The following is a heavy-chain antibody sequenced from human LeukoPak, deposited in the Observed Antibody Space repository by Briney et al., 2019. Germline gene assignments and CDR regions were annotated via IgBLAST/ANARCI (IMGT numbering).Heavy chain of an antibody. CDR2: ISGSGGST. CDR1: GFTFSSYA. CDR3: AKIPSPNSRVFVGATHFDY. D-gene: IGHD1-26*01. J-gene: IGHJ4*02. Sequence: GGSLRLSCAASGFTFSSYAMSWVRQAPGKGLEWVSAISGSGGSTYYADSVKGRFTISRDSSKNTLYLQMNSLRAEDTAVYYCAKIPSPNSRVFVGATHFDYWGQGTLVTVSS. V-gene: IGHV3-23*01.